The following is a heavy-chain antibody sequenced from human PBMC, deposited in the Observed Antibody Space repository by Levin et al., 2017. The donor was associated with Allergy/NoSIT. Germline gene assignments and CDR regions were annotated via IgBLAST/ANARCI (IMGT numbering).Heavy chain of an antibody. J-gene: IGHJ5*02. V-gene: IGHV3-30*18. CDR3: AKVPYYYDKSGYSGS. CDR2: ISYDGSNK. Sequence: SCAASGFTFSTYGMHWVRQAPGKGLEWVAVISYDGSNKYYADSVKGRFTISRDNSKNTLYLQMNSLRAEDTAVYYCAKVPYYYDKSGYSGSLGQGTLVTVSS. CDR1: GFTFSTYG. D-gene: IGHD3-22*01.